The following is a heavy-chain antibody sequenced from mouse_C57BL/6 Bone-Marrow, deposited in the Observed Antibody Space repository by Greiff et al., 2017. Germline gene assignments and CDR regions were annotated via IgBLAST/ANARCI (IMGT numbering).Heavy chain of an antibody. V-gene: IGHV1-81*01. CDR1: GYTFTSYG. Sequence: QVQLKESGAELARPGASVKLSCKASGYTFTSYGISWVKQRTGQGLEWIGEIYPRSGNTYYNEKFKGKATLTADKSSSTAYMELRSLTAEDSAVYFCASCLQDYFDYWGQGTTLTVSS. CDR3: ASCLQDYFDY. CDR2: IYPRSGNT. J-gene: IGHJ2*01.